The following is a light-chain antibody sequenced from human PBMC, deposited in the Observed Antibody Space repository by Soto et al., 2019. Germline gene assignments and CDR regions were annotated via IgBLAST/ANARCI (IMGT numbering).Light chain of an antibody. CDR2: KAS. CDR1: QSISIW. V-gene: IGKV1-5*03. Sequence: DIQMTQSPSTLSASVGDRVTITCRASQSISIWLAWYQQKPGKAPNLLIYKASSLETGVPSRFSGSGSGTEFNLTISSLQPDDFATYYCQQYNRYWTFGQGTKVEIK. J-gene: IGKJ1*01. CDR3: QQYNRYWT.